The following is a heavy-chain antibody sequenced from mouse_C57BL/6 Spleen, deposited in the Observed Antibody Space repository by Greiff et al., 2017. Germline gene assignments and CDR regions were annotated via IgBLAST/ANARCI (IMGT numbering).Heavy chain of an antibody. V-gene: IGHV14-2*01. CDR2: IYPGDGET. CDR3: ARSPYGSWCRYAMDY. Sequence: VQLQQSGAELVKPGASVKLSCTASGFNIKDYYMHWVKQRTEQGLEWIGKIYPGDGETKYAPKFQGKATMTADTSSNTAYLQLRSLTSEDSSVYFCARSPYGSWCRYAMDYWGQGTSVTVSS. CDR1: GFNIKDYY. J-gene: IGHJ4*01. D-gene: IGHD1-1*01.